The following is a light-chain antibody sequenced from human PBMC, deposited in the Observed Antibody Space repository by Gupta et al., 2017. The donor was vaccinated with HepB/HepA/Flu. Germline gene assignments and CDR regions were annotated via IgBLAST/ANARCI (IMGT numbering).Light chain of an antibody. J-gene: IGKJ4*01. CDR2: GAS. CDR1: QSVNSNH. Sequence: IVLKPSPATLSLPPGERATISCRANQSVNSNHLSWYQHKPGQAPRLLIFGASNKATGIPDRFSGSGSGTDFTLIISRLEPEDFAVYYCQQCGSAPLIFGGGTKVEIK. CDR3: QQCGSAPLI. V-gene: IGKV3-20*01.